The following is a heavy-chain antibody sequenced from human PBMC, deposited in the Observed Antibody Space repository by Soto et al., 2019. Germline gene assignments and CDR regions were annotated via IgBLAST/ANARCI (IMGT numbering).Heavy chain of an antibody. D-gene: IGHD1-20*01. J-gene: IGHJ4*02. CDR1: GGSFSGYY. V-gene: IGHV4-34*01. Sequence: QVQLQQWGAGLLKPSETLSLTCAVYGGSFSGYYWSWIRQPPGKGLEWIGEINHSGSTNYNPSLKSRVTISVDTYKNQFSLKLSSMTAADTAVYYCASGRGLYNWNPPGYWGQGTLVTVSS. CDR3: ASGRGLYNWNPPGY. CDR2: INHSGST.